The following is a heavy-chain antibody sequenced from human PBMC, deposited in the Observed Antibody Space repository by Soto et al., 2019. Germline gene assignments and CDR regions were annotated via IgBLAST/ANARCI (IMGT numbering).Heavy chain of an antibody. V-gene: IGHV1-69*05. CDR3: AGLYHYDSSGYYDY. J-gene: IGHJ4*02. D-gene: IGHD3-22*01. Sequence: GASVKVSCKASGGTFSSYAISWLRQAPGQGLEWMGGIIPIFGTANYAQKFQGRVTMTRDTSTSTFHMELSSLTSEDTAVYYCAGLYHYDSSGYYDYWGQGTLVTVSS. CDR1: GGTFSSYA. CDR2: IIPIFGTA.